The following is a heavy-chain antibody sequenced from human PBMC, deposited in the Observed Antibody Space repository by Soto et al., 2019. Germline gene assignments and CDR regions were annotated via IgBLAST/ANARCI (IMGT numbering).Heavy chain of an antibody. J-gene: IGHJ5*02. V-gene: IGHV1-2*04. CDR1: GYTFTGYY. CDR2: INPNSGGT. D-gene: IGHD6-13*01. CDR3: ARTESSSWYSWFDP. Sequence: ASVKVSCKASGYTFTGYYMHWVRQAPGQGLEWMGWINPNSGGTNYAQKFQGWVTMTRDTSISTAYMELSSLRSEDTAVYYCARTESSSWYSWFDPWGQGTLVTVSS.